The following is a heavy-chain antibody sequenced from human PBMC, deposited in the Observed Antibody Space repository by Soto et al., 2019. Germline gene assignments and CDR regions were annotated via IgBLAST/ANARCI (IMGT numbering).Heavy chain of an antibody. CDR1: GFTFSRYD. Sequence: GGSLRLSCAASGFTFSRYDMHWVRQGIGKGLEWVAAIGTIGDTYYPDSVKGRFTISREDAKNSLYLQMNSLRAGDTAVYYCVRAILASPGGPHYNGVDVWGQGTTVTVSS. CDR3: VRAILASPGGPHYNGVDV. D-gene: IGHD6-13*01. CDR2: IGTIGDT. V-gene: IGHV3-13*01. J-gene: IGHJ6*02.